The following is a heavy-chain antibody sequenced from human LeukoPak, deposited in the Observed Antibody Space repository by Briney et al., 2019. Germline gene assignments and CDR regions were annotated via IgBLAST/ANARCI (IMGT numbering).Heavy chain of an antibody. Sequence: GGSLRLSCAASGFTFNNYEVNWFRQAPGKGLEWISHIIVSGGPMYYSDSVKGRFVVSRDPAKNSLYLQMNRLRNEDTATYYCATWLRGSNLSLWGQGTVVTVSS. CDR3: ATWLRGSNLSL. CDR2: IIVSGGPM. D-gene: IGHD5-12*01. V-gene: IGHV3-48*03. J-gene: IGHJ3*01. CDR1: GFTFNNYE.